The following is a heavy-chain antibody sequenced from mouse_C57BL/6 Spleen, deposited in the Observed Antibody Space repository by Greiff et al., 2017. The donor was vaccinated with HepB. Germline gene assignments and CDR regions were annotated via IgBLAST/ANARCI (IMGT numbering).Heavy chain of an antibody. CDR1: GYAFSSYW. V-gene: IGHV1-80*01. Sequence: VQLVESGAELVKPGASVKISCKASGYAFSSYWMNWVKQRPGKGLEWIGQIYPGDGDTNYNGKFKGKATLTADKSSSTAYMQLSSLTSEDSAVYFCARDDYDAWFAYWGQGTLVTVSA. CDR2: IYPGDGDT. D-gene: IGHD2-4*01. J-gene: IGHJ3*01. CDR3: ARDDYDAWFAY.